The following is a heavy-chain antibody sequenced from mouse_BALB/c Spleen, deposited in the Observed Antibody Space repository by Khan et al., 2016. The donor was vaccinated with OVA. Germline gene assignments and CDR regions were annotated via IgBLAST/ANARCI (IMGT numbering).Heavy chain of an antibody. CDR2: IDPEFGNT. D-gene: IGHD1-2*01. CDR3: TRTEIHYYGSYAMDY. Sequence: VQLKESGAELVKPGASVKLSCTASGFNIKDTYIHWVKQRPEQGLEWIGRIDPEFGNTKYDPKFQDKATIIADTSSNTAYLHLSSLTSEDTAFYFCTRTEIHYYGSYAMDYWGQGTSVTVSS. J-gene: IGHJ4*01. CDR1: GFNIKDTY. V-gene: IGHV14-3*02.